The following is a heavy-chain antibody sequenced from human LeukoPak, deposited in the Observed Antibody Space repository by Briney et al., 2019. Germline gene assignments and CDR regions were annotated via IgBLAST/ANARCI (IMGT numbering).Heavy chain of an antibody. CDR3: ARRQYSSSWLYYYYGMDV. J-gene: IGHJ6*04. CDR2: IKQDGSEK. D-gene: IGHD6-13*01. Sequence: PGGSLRLSCAASGFTFSSYWMSWVRQAPGKGLEWVANIKQDGSEKYYVDSVKGRFTISRDNAKNSLHLQMNSLRAEDTAVYYCARRQYSSSWLYYYYGMDVWGKGTTVTVSS. V-gene: IGHV3-7*03. CDR1: GFTFSSYW.